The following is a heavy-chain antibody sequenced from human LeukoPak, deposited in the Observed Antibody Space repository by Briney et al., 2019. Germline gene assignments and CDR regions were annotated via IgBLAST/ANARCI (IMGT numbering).Heavy chain of an antibody. CDR3: ARVIAALTTLNWFDP. V-gene: IGHV1-2*02. CDR1: GYTFTGYY. Sequence: ASVKVSCKASGYTFTGYYMHWVRQAPGQGLEWMGWISPHSGGTNYAQKFQGRVTMTRDTSISTAYMELSRLRSDDTAVYYCARVIAALTTLNWFDPWGQGTLVTVSS. J-gene: IGHJ5*02. D-gene: IGHD6-6*01. CDR2: ISPHSGGT.